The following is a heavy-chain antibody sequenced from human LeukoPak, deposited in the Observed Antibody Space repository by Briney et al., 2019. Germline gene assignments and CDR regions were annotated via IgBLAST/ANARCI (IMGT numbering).Heavy chain of an antibody. Sequence: ASVKVSCKASGYTFTGHYMHWVRRAPGQGLEWMGYINPNSGGTKYAQKFQGRVTMTRDTSTSTAYMELSRLKSDDTAIYYCAKITLKEQWLGTFGIWGQGTMVTVSS. D-gene: IGHD6-19*01. CDR1: GYTFTGHY. J-gene: IGHJ3*02. CDR3: AKITLKEQWLGTFGI. CDR2: INPNSGGT. V-gene: IGHV1-2*02.